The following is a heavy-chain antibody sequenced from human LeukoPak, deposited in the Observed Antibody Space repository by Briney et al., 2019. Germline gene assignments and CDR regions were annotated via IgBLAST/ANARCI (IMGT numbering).Heavy chain of an antibody. J-gene: IGHJ4*02. CDR2: IKRDGSEK. CDR3: AREGYISGYGVIDY. CDR1: GFTFSSYW. V-gene: IGHV3-7*01. D-gene: IGHD5-18*01. Sequence: PGGSLRLSCAASGFTFSSYWMSWVRQAPGKGLEWVANIKRDGSEKYHVDSVKGRFTISRDNAKNSLYLQTNSLRDEDTAVYYCAREGYISGYGVIDYWGQGTLVTVSS.